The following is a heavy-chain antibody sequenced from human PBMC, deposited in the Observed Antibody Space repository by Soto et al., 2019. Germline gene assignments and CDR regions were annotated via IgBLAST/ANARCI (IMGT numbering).Heavy chain of an antibody. J-gene: IGHJ6*02. CDR2: LSDSVGTT. CDR1: GFSFGTYT. V-gene: IGHV3-23*01. Sequence: GGSLRLSCAVSGFSFGTYTVNWVRQAPGMGLEWVSGLSDSVGTTHYAYSVKGRFTISRDKSKSTLYLQMNSLRAEDTALYYCARSTGVTADYGMDVWGQGTTVTVSS. CDR3: ARSTGVTADYGMDV. D-gene: IGHD2-2*01.